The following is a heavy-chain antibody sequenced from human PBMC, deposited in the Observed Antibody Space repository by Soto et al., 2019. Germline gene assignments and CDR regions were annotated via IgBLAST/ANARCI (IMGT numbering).Heavy chain of an antibody. Sequence: GGSLRLSCAASGFTFSSYGMHWVRQDPGKGLEWVAVISYDGSNKYYADSVKGRFTISRDNSKNTLYLQMNSLRAEDTAVYYCAKDQGSSGYSPGYDAFDIWGQGTMVTVSS. V-gene: IGHV3-30*18. CDR1: GFTFSSYG. CDR2: ISYDGSNK. J-gene: IGHJ3*02. D-gene: IGHD3-22*01. CDR3: AKDQGSSGYSPGYDAFDI.